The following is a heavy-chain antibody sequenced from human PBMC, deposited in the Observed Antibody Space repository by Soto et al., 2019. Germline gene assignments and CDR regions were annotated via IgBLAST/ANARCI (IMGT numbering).Heavy chain of an antibody. V-gene: IGHV4-39*02. CDR2: VFYTGSV. CDR1: GGSIRGSDDY. J-gene: IGHJ4*02. CDR3: AKTPTGYYDS. D-gene: IGHD2-8*02. Sequence: QLHLQESGPRLVKPSETLSLTCSVSGGSIRGSDDYWGWIRQSPGKGLEYIGSVFYTGSVYYNPSFKSRVSIVADTSTNRFFLNLNSVTATDTGVYYCAKTPTGYYDSWGQGILVTVSS.